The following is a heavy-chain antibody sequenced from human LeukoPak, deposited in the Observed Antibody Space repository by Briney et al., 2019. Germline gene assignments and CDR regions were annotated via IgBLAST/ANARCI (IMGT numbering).Heavy chain of an antibody. CDR1: GGTFSSYA. V-gene: IGHV1-18*01. D-gene: IGHD6-19*01. CDR3: ARRGPKDSSGWYFFNY. Sequence: ASVKVSCKASGGTFSSYAISWVRQAPGQGLEWMGWISAYNGNTNYAQKLQGRVTMTTDTSTSTAYMELRSLRSDDTAVYYCARRGPKDSSGWYFFNYWGQGTLVTVSS. CDR2: ISAYNGNT. J-gene: IGHJ4*02.